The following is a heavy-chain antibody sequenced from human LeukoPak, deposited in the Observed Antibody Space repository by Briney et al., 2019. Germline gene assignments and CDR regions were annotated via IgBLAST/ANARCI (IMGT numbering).Heavy chain of an antibody. CDR2: IDRSGSSI. Sequence: GGSLRLSCAASGFTFTNYWMSWVRQAPGKGLEWVSYIDRSGSSIYYADSVRGRFTVSRDNAKNSLFLQMNNLRAEDTALYYCARGHTGLEVWGQGTTVTVSS. J-gene: IGHJ6*02. V-gene: IGHV3-11*01. CDR3: ARGHTGLEV. CDR1: GFTFTNYW.